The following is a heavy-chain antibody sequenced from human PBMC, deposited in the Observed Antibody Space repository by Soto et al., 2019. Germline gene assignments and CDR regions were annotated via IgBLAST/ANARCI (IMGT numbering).Heavy chain of an antibody. CDR2: ISAYNGNT. CDR3: ARVRYYGSGSYYPPFDY. V-gene: IGHV1-18*01. CDR1: GYTFTSYG. J-gene: IGHJ4*02. D-gene: IGHD3-10*01. Sequence: QVQLVQSGAEVKKPGASVKVSCKASGYTFTSYGISWVRQAPGQGLEWMGWISAYNGNTNYAQKLQGRVTMTTDTTTRKAYMELRSLRSDDTAVYYCARVRYYGSGSYYPPFDYWGQGTLVTVSS.